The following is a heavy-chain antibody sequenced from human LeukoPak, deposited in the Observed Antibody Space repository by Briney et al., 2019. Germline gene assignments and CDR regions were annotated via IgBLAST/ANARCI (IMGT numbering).Heavy chain of an antibody. V-gene: IGHV3-21*01. CDR3: ARDYLGYCSSTSCYYYYYMDV. Sequence: PGGSLRLSCAASGFTSSSYSMNWVRQAPGKGLEWVSSISSSSSYIYYADSVKGRFTISRDNAKNSLYLQMNSLRAEDTAVYYCARDYLGYCSSTSCYYYYYMDVWGKGTTVTVSS. CDR1: GFTSSSYS. CDR2: ISSSSSYI. D-gene: IGHD2-2*01. J-gene: IGHJ6*03.